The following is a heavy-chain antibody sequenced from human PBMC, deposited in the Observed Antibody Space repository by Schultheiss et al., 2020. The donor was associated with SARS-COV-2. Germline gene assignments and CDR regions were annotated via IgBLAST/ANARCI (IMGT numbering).Heavy chain of an antibody. D-gene: IGHD4-17*01. V-gene: IGHV3-21*01. CDR3: ARDRAVKSVGMDV. J-gene: IGHJ6*02. CDR1: GFTVSSNY. CDR2: ISSSSSYI. Sequence: GGSLRLSCAASGFTVSSNYMSWVRQAPGKGLEWVSSISSSSSYIYYADSVKGRFTISRDNAKNSLYLQMNSLRAEDTAVYYCARDRAVKSVGMDVWGQGTTVTV.